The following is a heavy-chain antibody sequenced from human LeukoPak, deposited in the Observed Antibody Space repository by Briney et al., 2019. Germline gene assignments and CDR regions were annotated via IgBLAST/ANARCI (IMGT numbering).Heavy chain of an antibody. V-gene: IGHV3-11*01. D-gene: IGHD3-22*01. Sequence: GGSLRLSCAASGFIFSDYYMSWIRQAPGTGLEWVSNFSSGGGTIYHADSVKGRFTISRDNAKNSLYLKINRLRAENTAVYYCAKDAGYGYYDSSGYLAYYYYYMDVWGKGTTVTI. CDR3: AKDAGYGYYDSSGYLAYYYYYMDV. CDR2: FSSGGGTI. J-gene: IGHJ6*03. CDR1: GFIFSDYY.